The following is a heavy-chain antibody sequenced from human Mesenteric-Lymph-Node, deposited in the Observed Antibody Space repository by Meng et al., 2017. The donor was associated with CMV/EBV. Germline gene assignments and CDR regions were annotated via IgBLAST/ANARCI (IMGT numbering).Heavy chain of an antibody. J-gene: IGHJ5*01. Sequence: SLHCTVSGGYIRNNNWWSWVRQSPGKGLEWIGEIYHSGSAGYNPSLKSRVTMSVDKSKNQFFLRLTSVTAADTAVYYCARLDTWFDSWGQGTLVTVSS. CDR1: GGYIRNNNW. D-gene: IGHD3/OR15-3a*01. CDR2: IYHSGSA. CDR3: ARLDTWFDS. V-gene: IGHV4-4*02.